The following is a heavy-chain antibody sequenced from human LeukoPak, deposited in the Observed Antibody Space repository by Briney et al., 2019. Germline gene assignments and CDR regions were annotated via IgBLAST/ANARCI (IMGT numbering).Heavy chain of an antibody. CDR3: ARAIGDQLVYFDY. D-gene: IGHD4-17*01. J-gene: IGHJ4*02. V-gene: IGHV1-2*02. Sequence: SVNVSCMASGYTFTGYYMHWVRQAPGQGLEWMGWINPNSGGTNYAQKFQGRVTMTRDTSISTAYMELSRLRSDDTAVYYCARAIGDQLVYFDYWGQGTLVTVSS. CDR2: INPNSGGT. CDR1: GYTFTGYY.